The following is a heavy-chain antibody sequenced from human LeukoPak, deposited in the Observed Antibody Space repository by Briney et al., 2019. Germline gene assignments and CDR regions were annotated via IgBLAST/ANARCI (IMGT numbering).Heavy chain of an antibody. CDR3: AGIQLWSPFDY. V-gene: IGHV3-23*01. CDR2: VNSNDRP. CDR1: GFNFSNYA. J-gene: IGHJ4*02. D-gene: IGHD5-18*01. Sequence: GGSLRLSCAASGFNFSNYAMTWVRQAPGKGLEWVSRVNSNDRPYYADSVKGRFTISRYNSKNTLYLQMNSLRAEDTAVYYCAGIQLWSPFDYWGQGTLVTVSS.